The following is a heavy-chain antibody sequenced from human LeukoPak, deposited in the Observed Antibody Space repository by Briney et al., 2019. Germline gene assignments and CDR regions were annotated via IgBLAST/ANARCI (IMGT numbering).Heavy chain of an antibody. V-gene: IGHV3-23*01. J-gene: IGHJ1*01. D-gene: IGHD6-19*01. CDR2: ISGSGDDT. Sequence: GGSLRLSCAASGFTFSNYAMNWVRQAPGKGLEWVSGISGSGDDTYYADSTKGRFTISRDNSKNTLYLQMNSLRVEDTAVYYCAKGGGYSSVEYFQHWGQGTLVTVSS. CDR3: AKGGGYSSVEYFQH. CDR1: GFTFSNYA.